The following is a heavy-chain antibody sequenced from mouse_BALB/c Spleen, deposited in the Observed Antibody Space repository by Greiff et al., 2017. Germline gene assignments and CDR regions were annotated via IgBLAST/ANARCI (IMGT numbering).Heavy chain of an antibody. CDR3: ARFGRLGYAMDY. CDR1: GFTFSSFG. D-gene: IGHD3-3*01. CDR2: ISSGSSTI. J-gene: IGHJ4*01. V-gene: IGHV5-17*02. Sequence: EVKVVESGGGLVQPGGSRKLSCAASGFTFSSFGMHWVRQAPEKGLEWVAYISSGSSTIYYADTVKGRFTISRDNPKNTLFLQMTSLRSEDTAMYYCARFGRLGYAMDYWGQGTSVTVSS.